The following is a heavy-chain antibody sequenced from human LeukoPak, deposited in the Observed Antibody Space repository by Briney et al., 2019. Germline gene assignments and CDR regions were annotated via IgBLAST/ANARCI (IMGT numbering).Heavy chain of an antibody. V-gene: IGHV1-8*01. Sequence: ASVKVSCKASGYTFTSYDINWVRQATGQGLEWMGWMNPNSGNTGYAQKFQGRVTMTRNTSISTAYMELSSLRSEDTAVYYCASSMDDPYYYYYMDVXXKGTTVTVSS. D-gene: IGHD2/OR15-2a*01. CDR1: GYTFTSYD. CDR3: ASSMDDPYYYYYMDV. J-gene: IGHJ6*03. CDR2: MNPNSGNT.